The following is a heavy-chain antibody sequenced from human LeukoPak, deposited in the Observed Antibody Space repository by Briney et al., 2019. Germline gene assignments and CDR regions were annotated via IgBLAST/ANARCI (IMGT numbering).Heavy chain of an antibody. D-gene: IGHD2-8*02. CDR3: VRDTGVSAYNDY. CDR1: GFTSSRHT. CDR2: IGGSGGRT. V-gene: IGHV3-23*01. Sequence: PGGSLRLSFAASGFTSSRHTMNWVRQAPGKGLEWVSAIGGSGGRTDYADAVKGRFTISRDNTRNTLYLKMTSLRAEDTAVYYCVRDTGVSAYNDYWGQGTLVTVSS. J-gene: IGHJ4*02.